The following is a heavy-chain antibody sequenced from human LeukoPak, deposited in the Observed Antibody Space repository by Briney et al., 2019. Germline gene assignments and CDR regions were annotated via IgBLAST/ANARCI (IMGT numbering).Heavy chain of an antibody. D-gene: IGHD1-26*01. J-gene: IGHJ3*02. CDR1: GGTFSSYA. V-gene: IGHV1-69*13. CDR2: IIPIFGTA. Sequence: VASVKVSCKASGGTFSSYAISWVRQAPGQGLEWMGGIIPIFGTANYAQKFQGRVTITADESTSIAYMELSSLRSEDTAVYYCARGTNRWELNGMVFDIWGQGTMVTVSS. CDR3: ARGTNRWELNGMVFDI.